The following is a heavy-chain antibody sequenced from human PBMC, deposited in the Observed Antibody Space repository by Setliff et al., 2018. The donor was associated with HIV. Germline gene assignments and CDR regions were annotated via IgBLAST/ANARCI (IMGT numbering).Heavy chain of an antibody. V-gene: IGHV1-2*06. CDR1: GYTFTDHY. D-gene: IGHD2-15*01. CDR2: INPNSGGT. CDR3: ARRVVAAATSLSILGIRPDCFDY. Sequence: ASVKVSCKASGYTFTDHYIHWVRQAPGQGLEWMGRINPNSGGTCYAQNLQGRVTMTRNTSINTIYMELTGVTYNDTAVYYCARRVVAAATSLSILGIRPDCFDYWGQGTLVTVSS. J-gene: IGHJ4*02.